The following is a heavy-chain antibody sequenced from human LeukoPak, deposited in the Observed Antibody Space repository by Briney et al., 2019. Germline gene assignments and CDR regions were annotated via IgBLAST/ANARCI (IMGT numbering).Heavy chain of an antibody. D-gene: IGHD6-19*01. V-gene: IGHV3-21*04. J-gene: IGHJ4*02. CDR3: AKSGMYSSGWHDY. Sequence: PGGSLRLSCAASGFTFSSYSMNWVRQAPGKGLEWVSSISSSSSYIYYADSVKGRFTIPRDNAKNSLYLQMNSLRAEDTAVYYCAKSGMYSSGWHDYWGQGTLVTVSS. CDR1: GFTFSSYS. CDR2: ISSSSSYI.